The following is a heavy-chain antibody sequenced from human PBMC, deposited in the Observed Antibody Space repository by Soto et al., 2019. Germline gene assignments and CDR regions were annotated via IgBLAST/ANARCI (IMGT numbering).Heavy chain of an antibody. CDR3: ARDYGDYYYYYYMDV. CDR1: GYTFTSYG. J-gene: IGHJ6*03. Sequence: GASVKVSCKASGYTFTSYGISWVRQAPGQGLEWMGWISAYNGNTNYAQKLQGRVTMTTDTSTSTAYMELRSLRSDDTAVYYCARDYGDYYYYYYMDVWGKATTVTVSS. D-gene: IGHD4-17*01. V-gene: IGHV1-18*01. CDR2: ISAYNGNT.